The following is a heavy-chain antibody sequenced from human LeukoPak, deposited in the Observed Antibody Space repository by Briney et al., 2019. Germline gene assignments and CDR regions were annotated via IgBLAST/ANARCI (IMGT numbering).Heavy chain of an antibody. J-gene: IGHJ4*02. V-gene: IGHV3-23*01. CDR3: AKARCSSTSCFLPDY. D-gene: IGHD2-2*01. CDR2: ISGSGSST. CDR1: GLTFSSYA. Sequence: GGSLRLSCAASGLTFSSYAMNWVRQAPGKGMEWVSSISGSGSSTYYADSVKGRFTVSRDNSKNTLYLQMNSLRAEDAAVYYCAKARCSSTSCFLPDYWGLGTLVTVSS.